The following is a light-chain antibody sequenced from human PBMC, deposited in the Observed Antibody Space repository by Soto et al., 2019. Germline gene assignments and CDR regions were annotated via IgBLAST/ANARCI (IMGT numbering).Light chain of an antibody. J-gene: IGKJ5*01. V-gene: IGKV3-15*01. CDR1: QSVSNK. CDR3: QQANSFPVT. Sequence: EIVMTQSPATLSVSPGERATLSCRASQSVSNKLAWYQQKPGQAPRLLIYGASTGATGIPPRFSGSGSGTQFTLTISSLQPEDFATYYCQQANSFPVTFGQGTRLEIK. CDR2: GAS.